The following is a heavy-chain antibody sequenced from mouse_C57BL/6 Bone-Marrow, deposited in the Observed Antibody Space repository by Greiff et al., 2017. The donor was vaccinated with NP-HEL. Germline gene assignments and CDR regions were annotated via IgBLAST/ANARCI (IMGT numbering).Heavy chain of an antibody. V-gene: IGHV2-2*01. CDR3: ARLLPWFAY. CDR1: GFSLTSYG. CDR2: IRSGGST. J-gene: IGHJ3*01. D-gene: IGHD2-1*01. Sequence: QVQLQQSGPGLVQPSQSLSITCTVSGFSLTSYGVHWVRQSPGKGLEWLGVIRSGGSTDYNAAFISRLSISKDNSKSQVFFKMNSLQADDTAIYYCARLLPWFAYWGQGTLVTVSA.